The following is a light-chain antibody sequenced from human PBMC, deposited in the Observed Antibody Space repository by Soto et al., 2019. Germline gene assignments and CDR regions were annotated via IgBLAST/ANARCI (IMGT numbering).Light chain of an antibody. CDR1: ESVTHNY. Sequence: EIVLTQSPGTLSLSPGERATLSCRASESVTHNYLAWYQQKPGQTPRLLISGASSRAAGIPDRFSGSGSGTDFTLTISRLEPEDFEVYYCQQYGSSPPLTFGGGTKVDIK. CDR3: QQYGSSPPLT. CDR2: GAS. V-gene: IGKV3-20*01. J-gene: IGKJ4*01.